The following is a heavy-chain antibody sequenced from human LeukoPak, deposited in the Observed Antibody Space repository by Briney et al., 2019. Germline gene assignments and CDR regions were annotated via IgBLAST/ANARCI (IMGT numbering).Heavy chain of an antibody. D-gene: IGHD6-19*01. CDR2: VYSGGST. V-gene: IGHV3-66*02. J-gene: IGHJ4*02. CDR1: GFPVRSNY. Sequence: GGSLRLSCAASGFPVRSNYMSWVRQAPGKGLEWVSVVYSGGSTYYADPVKGRFTISRDNSKNTLYLQMNSLRAEDTAVYYCARQKPISSGWGGAVGYWGQGTLVTVSS. CDR3: ARQKPISSGWGGAVGY.